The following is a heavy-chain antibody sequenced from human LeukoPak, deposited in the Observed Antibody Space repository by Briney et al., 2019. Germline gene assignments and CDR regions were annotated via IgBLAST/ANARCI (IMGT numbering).Heavy chain of an antibody. J-gene: IGHJ6*03. CDR2: IIPIFGTA. Sequence: ASVKVSCKASGGTFSSYAISWVRQAPGQGLEWMGGIIPIFGTANYAQKFQGRVTITTDESTSTAYMELSSLRSEDTAAYYCASSYGSGSGYYYYYYMDVWGKGTTVTVSS. D-gene: IGHD3-10*01. CDR1: GGTFSSYA. CDR3: ASSYGSGSGYYYYYYMDV. V-gene: IGHV1-69*05.